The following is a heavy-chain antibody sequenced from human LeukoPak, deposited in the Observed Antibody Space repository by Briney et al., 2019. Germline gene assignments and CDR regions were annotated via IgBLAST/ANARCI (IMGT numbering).Heavy chain of an antibody. D-gene: IGHD3-22*01. Sequence: GGSLRLSCAASGFTFSSYGMHWVRQAPGKGLEWVAFTRYDGSNKYYADSVKGRFTISRDNSKNTLYLQMNSLRAEDTAVYYCAKDHYYDSSGYYPFDYWGQGTLVTVSS. V-gene: IGHV3-30*02. J-gene: IGHJ4*02. CDR3: AKDHYYDSSGYYPFDY. CDR2: TRYDGSNK. CDR1: GFTFSSYG.